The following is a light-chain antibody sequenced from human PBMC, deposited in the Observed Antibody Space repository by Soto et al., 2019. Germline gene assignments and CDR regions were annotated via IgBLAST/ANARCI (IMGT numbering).Light chain of an antibody. CDR1: SSDVGSYNL. V-gene: IGLV2-23*02. J-gene: IGLJ2*01. Sequence: QSVLTQPASVSGSPGQSITISCTGTSSDVGSYNLVSWYQHHPGKAPKLMIYEVSKRPSGVSNRFSGSKSGITASLTISGLQAEDEADYYCCSYGGSVVFGGGTKLTVL. CDR2: EVS. CDR3: CSYGGSVV.